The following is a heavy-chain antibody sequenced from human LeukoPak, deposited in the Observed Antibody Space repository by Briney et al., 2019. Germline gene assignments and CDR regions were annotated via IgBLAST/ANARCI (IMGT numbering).Heavy chain of an antibody. CDR1: GYTFTSYY. Sequence: ASVKVSCKASGYTFTSYYMHWVRQAPGQGLEWMGIINPSGGSTSYAQKFQGRVTMTRDTSTSTVYMELSSLRPEDTAVYYCASDSYSGWYYFDYWGQGTLVTVSS. D-gene: IGHD5-12*01. CDR3: ASDSYSGWYYFDY. J-gene: IGHJ4*02. V-gene: IGHV1-46*01. CDR2: INPSGGST.